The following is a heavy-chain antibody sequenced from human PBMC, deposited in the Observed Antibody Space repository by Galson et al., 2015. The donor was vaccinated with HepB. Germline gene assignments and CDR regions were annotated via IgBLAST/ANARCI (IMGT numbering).Heavy chain of an antibody. V-gene: IGHV1-18*01. CDR2: ISAYNGNT. Sequence: SVKVSCKASGYTFTSYGISWVRQAPGQGLEWMGWISAYNGNTNYAQKLQGRVTMTTDTSTSTAYMELRSLRSDDTAVYYCARAGYCSSTSCYPNFDYWGQGTLVTVSS. CDR3: ARAGYCSSTSCYPNFDY. J-gene: IGHJ4*02. CDR1: GYTFTSYG. D-gene: IGHD2-2*01.